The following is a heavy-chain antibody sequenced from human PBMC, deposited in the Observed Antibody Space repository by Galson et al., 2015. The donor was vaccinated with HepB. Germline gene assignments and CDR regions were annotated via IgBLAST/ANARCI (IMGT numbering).Heavy chain of an antibody. D-gene: IGHD2-2*02. V-gene: IGHV1-8*01. Sequence: SVKVSCKASGYTFTSDDINWVRQATGQGLEWMGWINPNSGNTGYAQKFQGRVTMTRNNSINTAYMELSSLRSEDTAVYYCARGFCSSSSCYTSYGIDVWGQGTTVTVSS. CDR1: GYTFTSDD. CDR3: ARGFCSSSSCYTSYGIDV. CDR2: INPNSGNT. J-gene: IGHJ6*02.